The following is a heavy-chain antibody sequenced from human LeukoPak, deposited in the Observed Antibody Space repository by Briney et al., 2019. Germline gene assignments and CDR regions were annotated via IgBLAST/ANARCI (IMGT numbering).Heavy chain of an antibody. J-gene: IGHJ6*03. D-gene: IGHD3-10*01. Sequence: SETLSLTCTVSGGSISSCSYYWGWIRQPPGRGLEWFGSIYYSGSTYYNPSLKSRVTISVDTSKNQFSLKLSSVTAADTAVYYCASHYGSGSYSYYYYYMDVWGKGTTVTVSS. CDR3: ASHYGSGSYSYYYYYMDV. V-gene: IGHV4-39*01. CDR2: IYYSGST. CDR1: GGSISSCSYY.